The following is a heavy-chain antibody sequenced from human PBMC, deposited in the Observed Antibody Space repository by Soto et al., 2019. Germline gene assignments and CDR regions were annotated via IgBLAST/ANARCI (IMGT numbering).Heavy chain of an antibody. D-gene: IGHD4-4*01. J-gene: IGHJ6*02. V-gene: IGHV4-31*03. CDR1: GGSISSGGYY. Sequence: QVQLQESGPGLVKPSQTLSLTCTVSGGSISSGGYYWSWIRQHPGKGLEWIGYIYYSGSTYYNPSLKSRVTISVDTSKNQFSLKLSSVTAADTAVYYCARETYSNYVSYYGMDVWGQGTTVTVSS. CDR3: ARETYSNYVSYYGMDV. CDR2: IYYSGST.